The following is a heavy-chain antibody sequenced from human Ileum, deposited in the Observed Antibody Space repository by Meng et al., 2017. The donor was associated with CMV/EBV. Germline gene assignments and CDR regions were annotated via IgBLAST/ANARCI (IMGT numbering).Heavy chain of an antibody. J-gene: IGHJ4*02. CDR1: GDPISSGSHS. Sequence: QVPLQEAGPGLVKPAETLSLTCTASGDPISSGSHSWAWFRQPPGKRLEWIGSMYFSGIADYNPSLKSRVTISLHATQKQFSLRLTSVTAADSAVYFCARDLTNKWFYYWGQGTLVTVSS. CDR2: MYFSGIA. CDR3: ARDLTNKWFYY. D-gene: IGHD1-26*01. V-gene: IGHV4-39*07.